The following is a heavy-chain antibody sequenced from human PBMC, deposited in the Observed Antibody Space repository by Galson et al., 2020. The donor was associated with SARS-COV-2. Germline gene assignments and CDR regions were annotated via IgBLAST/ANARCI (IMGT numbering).Heavy chain of an antibody. CDR1: GFTFSLYG. D-gene: IGHD3-3*01. CDR2: IWYDSTKK. V-gene: IGHV3-33*01. J-gene: IGHJ6*04. CDR3: ARGVSTGRGHYYYYAIDV. Sequence: GGSLRLSCAASGFTFSLYGMHWVRQAPGKGLEWVAVIWYDSTKKYYADSVKGRFTISRDNSKNTVFLQMDSLRVEDTAVYYCARGVSTGRGHYYYYAIDVGGKGTTVTVSS.